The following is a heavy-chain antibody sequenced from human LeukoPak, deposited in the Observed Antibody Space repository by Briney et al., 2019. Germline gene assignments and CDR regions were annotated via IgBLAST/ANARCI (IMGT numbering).Heavy chain of an antibody. V-gene: IGHV3-9*01. Sequence: GGSLRLSCAASGFTFDDYAMHWFRQAPGKGLEWVSGISWNSGSIGYADSVKGRFTISRDNAKNSLYLQMNSLRAEDTALYYCAKDRGSGLDYWGQGTLVTVSS. CDR3: AKDRGSGLDY. CDR1: GFTFDDYA. J-gene: IGHJ4*02. D-gene: IGHD6-19*01. CDR2: ISWNSGSI.